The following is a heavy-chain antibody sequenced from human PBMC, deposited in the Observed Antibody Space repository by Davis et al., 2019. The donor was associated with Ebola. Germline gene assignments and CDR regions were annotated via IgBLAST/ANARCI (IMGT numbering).Heavy chain of an antibody. V-gene: IGHV3-64*04. Sequence: GESLKISCSASGFTFSQYAMHWVRQAPGKGLEFVSTIAANGDYTHYAESVKGRFTISRDNSKNTLYLQMDSLRAEDTAVFYCAEGGTNNFLGANWGQGTLVTVSS. D-gene: IGHD2-8*01. CDR1: GFTFSQYA. CDR2: IAANGDYT. J-gene: IGHJ4*02. CDR3: AEGGTNNFLGAN.